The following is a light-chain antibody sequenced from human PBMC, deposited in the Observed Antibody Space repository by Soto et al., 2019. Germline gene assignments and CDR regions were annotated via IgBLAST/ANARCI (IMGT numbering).Light chain of an antibody. CDR1: SSNVGSKT. J-gene: IGLJ2*01. V-gene: IGLV1-44*01. CDR2: SND. Sequence: QSVLTQPPSVSGTPGQRVTISCSGSSSNVGSKTVHWYQHLTRMAPRLLIFSNDQRPSGVPDRFSASKSGTSASLAVSGLRSEDEADYYCATWDDGLNGVVFGGGTKLTVL. CDR3: ATWDDGLNGVV.